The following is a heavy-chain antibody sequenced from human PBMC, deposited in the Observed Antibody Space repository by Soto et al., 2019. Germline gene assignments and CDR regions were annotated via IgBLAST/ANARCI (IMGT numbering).Heavy chain of an antibody. CDR1: GGSISSGGYS. CDR2: IYHSGST. V-gene: IGHV4-30-2*01. CDR3: AGGPEFFYQQPKGYYGMDV. J-gene: IGHJ6*02. Sequence: PSETLSLTCAVSGGSISSGGYSWSWIRQPPGMGLEWIGHIYHSGSTHYNPSLGSRVTMSVDRSKNQFSLKLSSVTAADTAVYYCAGGPEFFYQQPKGYYGMDVWGQGTTVTVSS. D-gene: IGHD2-2*01.